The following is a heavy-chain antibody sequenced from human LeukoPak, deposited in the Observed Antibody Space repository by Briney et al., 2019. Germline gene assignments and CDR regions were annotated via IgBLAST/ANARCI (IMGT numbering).Heavy chain of an antibody. CDR1: GGSISSYY. CDR2: IYYSGST. Sequence: SETLSLTCTVSGGSISSYYWSWIRQPPGKGLEWIGYIYYSGSTNYNPSLKSRVTISVDTSKNQFSLKLSSVTAADTAVYYCARGGLYIAAADPPYNWFDPWGQGTLVTVSS. CDR3: ARGGLYIAAADPPYNWFDP. D-gene: IGHD6-13*01. J-gene: IGHJ5*02. V-gene: IGHV4-59*01.